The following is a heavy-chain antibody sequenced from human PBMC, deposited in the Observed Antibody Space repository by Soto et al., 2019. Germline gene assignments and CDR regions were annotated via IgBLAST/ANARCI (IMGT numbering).Heavy chain of an antibody. D-gene: IGHD5-18*01. CDR3: ARVSFDTAMSYYFDY. V-gene: IGHV4-31*03. J-gene: IGHJ4*02. Sequence: QVQLQESGPGLVKPSQTLSLTCTVSGGSISSGGYYWSWIRQHPGKGLEWIGYIYYSGSTYYNPSLETRVTISVDTSKYQFSLKLSSVTAADTAVYYCARVSFDTAMSYYFDYWGQGTLVTVSS. CDR2: IYYSGST. CDR1: GGSISSGGYY.